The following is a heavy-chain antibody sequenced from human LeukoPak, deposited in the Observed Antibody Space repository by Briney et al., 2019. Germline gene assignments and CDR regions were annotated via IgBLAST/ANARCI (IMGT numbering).Heavy chain of an antibody. CDR2: ISGSGGST. CDR1: GFTFSSYA. CDR3: AKALSGYQLLCDY. D-gene: IGHD2-2*01. J-gene: IGHJ4*02. V-gene: IGHV3-23*01. Sequence: GSLRLSCAASGFTFSSYAMSWVRQAPGKGLEWVSAISGSGGSTYYADSVKGRITISRDNSKNTLYLQMNSLRAEDTAVYYCAKALSGYQLLCDYWGQGTLVTVSS.